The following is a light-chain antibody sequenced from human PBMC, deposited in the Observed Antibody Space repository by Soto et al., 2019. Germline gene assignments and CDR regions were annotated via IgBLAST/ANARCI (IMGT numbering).Light chain of an antibody. Sequence: DIQMTQSPSSLYASVGDRVTITCRASQSIGSYLSLYQQKAGKAPKLLIYNAGSLQSGVPPRFSGSGSGTDFTLTISSLKPEDFATYYCQKISIAPRPFGQGTKMELK. CDR3: QKISIAPRP. V-gene: IGKV1-39*01. CDR1: QSIGSY. CDR2: NAG. J-gene: IGKJ2*01.